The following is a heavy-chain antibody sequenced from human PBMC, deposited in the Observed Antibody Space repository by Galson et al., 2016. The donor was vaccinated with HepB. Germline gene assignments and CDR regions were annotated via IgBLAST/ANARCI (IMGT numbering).Heavy chain of an antibody. D-gene: IGHD6-19*01. CDR3: ARTGRGESTPVAGPRPFDP. J-gene: IGHJ5*02. CDR2: ISPYKDNT. Sequence: SVKVSCKASGYTFSSYGITWVRQAPGQGLEWAGWISPYKDNTYYAQRFQGRVTVTADTSTNTVYMELRSLRSDDTAVYYCARTGRGESTPVAGPRPFDPWGQGTLVTVSS. CDR1: GYTFSSYG. V-gene: IGHV1-18*04.